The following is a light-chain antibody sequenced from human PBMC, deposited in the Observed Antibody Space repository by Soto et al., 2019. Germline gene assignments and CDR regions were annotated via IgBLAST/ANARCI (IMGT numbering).Light chain of an antibody. J-gene: IGKJ4*01. CDR1: QSVSSSY. Sequence: EIVLTQSPGTLSLSPGERATLSCRASQSVSSSYLAWYQQKPGQAPRLLIYGASSRATGIPDRFSGSGSGTDFTLTISSLEPEDFAVYYCQQRTNSPLTFGGGTKVDFK. V-gene: IGKV3D-20*02. CDR3: QQRTNSPLT. CDR2: GAS.